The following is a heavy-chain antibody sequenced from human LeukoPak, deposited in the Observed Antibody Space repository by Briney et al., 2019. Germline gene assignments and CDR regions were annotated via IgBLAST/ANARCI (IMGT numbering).Heavy chain of an antibody. J-gene: IGHJ3*02. CDR2: ISGDGDST. CDR1: GFTFDNYA. Sequence: PGGSLRLSCAASGFTFDNYAMHWVRQVPGKGLEWVSLISGDGDSTYYPDSVKGRFTISRDNSNNSLYLQMNSLRTEDTALYYCAKDIGADYYYDSSGYFIWGQGTMVTVSS. CDR3: AKDIGADYYYDSSGYFI. V-gene: IGHV3-43*02. D-gene: IGHD3-22*01.